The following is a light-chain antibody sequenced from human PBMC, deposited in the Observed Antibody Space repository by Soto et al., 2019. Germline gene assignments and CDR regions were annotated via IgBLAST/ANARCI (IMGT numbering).Light chain of an antibody. CDR3: QPYGTTPLT. CDR1: QSVKNNY. CDR2: DAS. J-gene: IGKJ4*01. V-gene: IGKV3-20*01. Sequence: EIVLTQSPGTLSLSPGERATLSCRASQSVKNNYLAWYQHKPGQAPRFLMYDASSRATGIPDRFTGSGSGTDFTLTISRLEPEDFAVYYCQPYGTTPLTFGGGTKVEIK.